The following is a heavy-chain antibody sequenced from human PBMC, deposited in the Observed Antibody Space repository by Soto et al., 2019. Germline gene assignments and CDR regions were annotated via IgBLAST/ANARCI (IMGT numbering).Heavy chain of an antibody. CDR3: ARDTRKELWVEGLNAMDV. D-gene: IGHD3-16*01. J-gene: IGHJ6*02. CDR1: AYTFTTYG. Sequence: QVQLVQSGPEVKKSGASVKVSCKASAYTFTTYGVSWVRQAPGQGLEWMGWISGYNGQTNYAQKFRGRVTFTTDTSTSTAYMELRSLRPDDTAMYVCARDTRKELWVEGLNAMDVWGQGTTVTVSS. V-gene: IGHV1-18*01. CDR2: ISGYNGQT.